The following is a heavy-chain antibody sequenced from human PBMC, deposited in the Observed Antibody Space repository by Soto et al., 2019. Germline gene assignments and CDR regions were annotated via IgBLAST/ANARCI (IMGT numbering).Heavy chain of an antibody. J-gene: IGHJ6*02. CDR1: GYTFTGYY. CDR2: INPNSGGT. D-gene: IGHD3-3*01. V-gene: IGHV1-2*02. CDR3: ARDVVTIFGVVIVNVYGMDV. Sequence: ASVKVSCKASGYTFTGYYMHWVRQAPGQGLEWMGWINPNSGGTNYAQKFQGRVTMTRDTSISTAYMELSRLRSDDTAVYYCARDVVTIFGVVIVNVYGMDVWRQGTTVTVSS.